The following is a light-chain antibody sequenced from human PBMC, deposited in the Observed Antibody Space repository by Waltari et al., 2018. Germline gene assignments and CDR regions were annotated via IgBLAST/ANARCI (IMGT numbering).Light chain of an antibody. V-gene: IGKV1-17*01. CDR3: LQHNTYPLT. CDR2: SAT. Sequence: DIQMTPSPSSLSASVGDTVTITCRASQEINTYVNWFQQKPGKAPNLLIYSATTLQSGVPSRFSGSGSGTEFTLTISSLQPEDFAAYYCLQHNTYPLTFGGGTKVEIK. J-gene: IGKJ4*01. CDR1: QEINTY.